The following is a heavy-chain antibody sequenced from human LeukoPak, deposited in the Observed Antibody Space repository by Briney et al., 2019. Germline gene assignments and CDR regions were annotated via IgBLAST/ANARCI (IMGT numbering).Heavy chain of an antibody. V-gene: IGHV4-4*09. CDR2: IYTSEST. CDR1: GGSISSYY. Sequence: SETLSLTCTVSGGSISSYYGNWIRQPPGKGPEWIGYIYTSESTNYTPSLKSRVTISVDTSKKQFSLNLSSVIAADTAAYYCARGRYYYGSATSTWGQGTLVTVS. D-gene: IGHD3-10*01. J-gene: IGHJ5*02. CDR3: ARGRYYYGSATST.